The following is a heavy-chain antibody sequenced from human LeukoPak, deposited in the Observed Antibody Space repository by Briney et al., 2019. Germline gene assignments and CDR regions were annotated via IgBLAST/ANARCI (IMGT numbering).Heavy chain of an antibody. D-gene: IGHD1-26*01. J-gene: IGHJ5*02. CDR1: GGTFSSYA. CDR2: IIPIFGTA. CDR3: ARWDVLGHNWFDP. Sequence: SVKVSCKASGGTFSSYAISWVRQAPGQGPEWMGGIIPIFGTANYAQKFQGRVTITADESTSTAYMELSSLRSEDTAVYYCARWDVLGHNWFDPWGQGTLVTVSS. V-gene: IGHV1-69*01.